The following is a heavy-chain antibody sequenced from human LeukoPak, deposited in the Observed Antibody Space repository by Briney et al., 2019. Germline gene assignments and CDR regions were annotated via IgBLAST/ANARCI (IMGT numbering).Heavy chain of an antibody. J-gene: IGHJ5*02. V-gene: IGHV1-2*06. D-gene: IGHD3-3*01. CDR2: INPNSGGT. Sequence: ASVKVSCKASGYTFTGYYMHWVRQAPGQGLEWMGRINPNSGGTNYAQEFQGRVTMTRDTSISTAYMELSRLRSDDTAVYYCARGRGVLEWLSYSWFDPWGQGTLVTVSS. CDR1: GYTFTGYY. CDR3: ARGRGVLEWLSYSWFDP.